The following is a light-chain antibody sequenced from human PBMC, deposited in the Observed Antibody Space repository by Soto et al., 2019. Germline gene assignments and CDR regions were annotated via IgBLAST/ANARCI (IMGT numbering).Light chain of an antibody. CDR3: QQYHFYST. CDR1: QNINMW. J-gene: IGKJ2*01. CDR2: MTS. V-gene: IGKV1-5*03. Sequence: DLQMTQSPSTLSASLGDRVTITCRASQNINMWLAWYQLKPGKAPKVLISMTSNLESGVPSRFSGSGSGTDFTLTITSLQPDDFATYYCQQYHFYSTFGQGTKLEIK.